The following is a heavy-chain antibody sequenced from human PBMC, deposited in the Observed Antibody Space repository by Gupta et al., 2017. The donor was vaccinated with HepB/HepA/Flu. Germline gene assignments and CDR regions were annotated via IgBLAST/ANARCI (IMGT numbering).Heavy chain of an antibody. J-gene: IGHJ5*02. CDR2: TYSSGTT. CDR1: GFPVSNNY. CDR3: ARDRGTGAWFDP. V-gene: IGHV3-53*01. D-gene: IGHD7-27*01. Sequence: EVQLVESGGGLMQPGGSLRVSCAASGFPVSNNYRSWVRQAPGKGLEWVSVTYSSGTTFYADSVKGRITISRDNSKNTLYLQMNSLRAEDTAVYYCARDRGTGAWFDPWGQGTLVTVSS.